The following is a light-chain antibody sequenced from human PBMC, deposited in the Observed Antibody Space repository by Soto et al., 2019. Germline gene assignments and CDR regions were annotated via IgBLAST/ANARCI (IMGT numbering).Light chain of an antibody. Sequence: IQMAQSPSSLSASVGDRVTITCRASQGIRSGLGWYQQKPGKAPKRLIDAASSLQSGVPSRFSGSGSGTEFTLTISSLQPDDFATYYCQQYNSYSLWTFGQGTKVDIK. V-gene: IGKV1-17*01. CDR2: AAS. CDR1: QGIRSG. CDR3: QQYNSYSLWT. J-gene: IGKJ1*01.